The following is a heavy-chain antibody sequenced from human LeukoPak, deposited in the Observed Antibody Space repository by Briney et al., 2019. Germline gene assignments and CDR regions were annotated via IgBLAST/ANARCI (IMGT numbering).Heavy chain of an antibody. CDR2: IIPILGIA. CDR1: GGTFSSYA. D-gene: IGHD3-10*01. J-gene: IGHJ4*02. V-gene: IGHV1-69*04. Sequence: ASVKFSCKASGGTFSSYAISWVRQAPGQGLEWMGRIIPILGIANYAQKFQGRVTITADKSTSTAYMELSSLRSEDTAVYYCASSMVRGVIINWGQGTLVTVSS. CDR3: ASSMVRGVIIN.